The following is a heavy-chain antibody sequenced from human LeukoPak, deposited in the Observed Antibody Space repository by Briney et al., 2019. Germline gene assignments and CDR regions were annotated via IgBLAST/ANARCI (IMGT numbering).Heavy chain of an antibody. CDR3: ARSANTRASFDY. CDR1: GGSISSYY. Sequence: PSETLSLTCTVSGGSISSYYWSWLRQPPGTGLEWIGYIYSSGSTNYSPSLKSRVTISVDASKNHFSLKLNSVTAADTAVYFCARSANTRASFDYWGQGTLVTVSS. CDR2: IYSSGST. J-gene: IGHJ4*02. V-gene: IGHV4-59*01.